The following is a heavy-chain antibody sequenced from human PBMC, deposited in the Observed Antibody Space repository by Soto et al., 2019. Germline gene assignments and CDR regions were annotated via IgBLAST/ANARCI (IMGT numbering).Heavy chain of an antibody. V-gene: IGHV1-24*01. D-gene: IGHD6-13*01. CDR1: GYTLTELS. Sequence: GASVKVSCKVSGYTLTELSMHWVRQAPGKGLEWMGGFDPEDGETIYAQKFQGRVTMTEDTSTDTAYMELSSLRSEDTAVYYCARDRGRQQLEYYYYGMDVGGQGTTVTVSS. CDR3: ARDRGRQQLEYYYYGMDV. CDR2: FDPEDGET. J-gene: IGHJ6*02.